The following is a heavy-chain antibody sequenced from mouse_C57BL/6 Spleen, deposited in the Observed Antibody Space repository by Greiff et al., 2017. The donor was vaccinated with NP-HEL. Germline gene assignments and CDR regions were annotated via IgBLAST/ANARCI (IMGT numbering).Heavy chain of an antibody. Sequence: EVMLVESGGGLVKPGGSLKLSCAASGFTFSSYAMSWVRQTPEKRLEWVATISDGGSYTYYPDNVKGRFTISRDNAKNNLYLQMSHLKSEDTAMYYCARDGGLRLYFDVWGTGTTVTVSS. CDR1: GFTFSSYA. J-gene: IGHJ1*03. V-gene: IGHV5-4*01. CDR3: ARDGGLRLYFDV. D-gene: IGHD2-4*01. CDR2: ISDGGSYT.